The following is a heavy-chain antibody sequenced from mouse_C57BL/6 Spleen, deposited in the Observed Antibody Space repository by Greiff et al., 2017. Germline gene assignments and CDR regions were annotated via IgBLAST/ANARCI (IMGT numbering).Heavy chain of an antibody. Sequence: QVQLKESGPELVKPGASVKISCKASGYAFSSSWMNWVKQRPGKGLEWIGRIYPGDGDTNYNGKFKGKATLTADKSSSTAYMQLSSLTSEDSAVYFCAIYYGNFDYWGQGTTLTVSS. J-gene: IGHJ2*01. CDR2: IYPGDGDT. D-gene: IGHD2-1*01. CDR3: AIYYGNFDY. CDR1: GYAFSSSW. V-gene: IGHV1-82*01.